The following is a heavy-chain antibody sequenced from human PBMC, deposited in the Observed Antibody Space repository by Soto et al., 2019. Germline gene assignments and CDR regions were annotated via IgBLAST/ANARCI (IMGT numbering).Heavy chain of an antibody. D-gene: IGHD4-17*01. CDR1: GFTVSSTY. CDR3: ARDYGDYVGEYYFDY. V-gene: IGHV3-66*01. CDR2: IYSGGST. J-gene: IGHJ4*02. Sequence: EVQLVESGGGLVQPGGSLRLSCAASGFTVSSTYMSWVRQAPGKGREWVSVIYSGGSTYYADSVKGRFTISRDNSKNTLYLQMNSLRAEDTAVYYCARDYGDYVGEYYFDYWGQGTLVTVSS.